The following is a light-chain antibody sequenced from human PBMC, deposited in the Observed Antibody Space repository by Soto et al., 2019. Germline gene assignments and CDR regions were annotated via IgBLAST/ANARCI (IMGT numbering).Light chain of an antibody. Sequence: QSALTQPPSASGSPGQSVTISCTGTSSDVGDYNFVSWYQQHPGKAPKLMIYEVSERPSGVPDRFSGSKSGNTASLTVSGLQAEDEADYYCSSFSGSNNYVFGTGTKVNVL. CDR3: SSFSGSNNYV. J-gene: IGLJ1*01. V-gene: IGLV2-8*01. CDR2: EVS. CDR1: SSDVGDYNF.